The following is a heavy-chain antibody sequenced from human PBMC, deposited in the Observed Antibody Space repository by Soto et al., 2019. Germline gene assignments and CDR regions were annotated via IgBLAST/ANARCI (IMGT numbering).Heavy chain of an antibody. CDR2: ISAYNGNT. D-gene: IGHD3-10*01. CDR1: GYTFTSYG. V-gene: IGHV1-18*01. J-gene: IGHJ6*02. Sequence: QVQLVQSGAEVKKPGASVKVSCKASGYTFTSYGISWVRQAPGQGLEWMGWISAYNGNTNYAQKLQGRVTMTTDTATSTAYIELRSVRSDDTAVYYCGRWEYGSGPIWGGYYYYYYGMDVWGQGTTVTVSS. CDR3: GRWEYGSGPIWGGYYYYYYGMDV.